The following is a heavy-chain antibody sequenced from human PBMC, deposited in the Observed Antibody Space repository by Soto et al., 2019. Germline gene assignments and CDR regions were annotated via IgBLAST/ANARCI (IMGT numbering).Heavy chain of an antibody. D-gene: IGHD1-26*01. CDR2: IIPIFGTA. Sequence: QLQLVQSGAEVKKPGSSVKVSCKASGGTFSSYAISWVRQAPGQGLEWMGGIIPIFGTANYAQKFQGRVTINADEFTSTAYMELRSLRSEDTAVYYRARGAHRAVVVLELLGAHDYYFDYWGQGTLVTVSS. V-gene: IGHV1-69*01. J-gene: IGHJ4*02. CDR1: GGTFSSYA. CDR3: ARGAHRAVVVLELLGAHDYYFDY.